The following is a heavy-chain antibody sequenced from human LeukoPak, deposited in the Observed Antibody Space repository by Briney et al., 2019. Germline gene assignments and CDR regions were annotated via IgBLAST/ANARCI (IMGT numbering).Heavy chain of an antibody. CDR1: VYTFTSYY. J-gene: IGHJ3*02. CDR2: INPSGGST. CDR3: AIAYCGGDCYSGRGYNAFDI. V-gene: IGHV1-46*01. Sequence: ASVKVSCKASVYTFTSYYMHWVRQAPGQGLEWMGIINPSGGSTSYAQKFQGRVTMTRDMSTSTVYMELSSLRSEDTAVYYCAIAYCGGDCYSGRGYNAFDIWGQGTMVTVSS. D-gene: IGHD2-21*02.